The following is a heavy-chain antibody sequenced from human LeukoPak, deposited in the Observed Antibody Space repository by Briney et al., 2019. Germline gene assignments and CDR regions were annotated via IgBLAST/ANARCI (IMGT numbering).Heavy chain of an antibody. CDR3: ARARGADTLYYYHYGMDV. D-gene: IGHD1-26*01. CDR1: GGTFSSYA. CDR2: IIPILGIA. J-gene: IGHJ6*02. V-gene: IGHV1-69*04. Sequence: SVKVSCKASGGTFSSYAISWVRQAPGQGLEWMGRIIPILGIANYAQKFQGRVTITADKSTSTAYMELSSLRSEDTAVYYCARARGADTLYYYHYGMDVWGQGTTVTVSS.